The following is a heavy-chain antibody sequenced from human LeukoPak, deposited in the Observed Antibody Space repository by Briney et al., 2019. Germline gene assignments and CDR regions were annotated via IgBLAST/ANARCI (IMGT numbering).Heavy chain of an antibody. CDR3: ANLGIQLWVRIFDY. Sequence: GGSLRLSCAASGFTFSSYTMSWVRQAPGKGLEWVSSISGSGGSTYYADSVKGRFTISRDNSKNTLYLQMNSLRAEDTAVYYCANLGIQLWVRIFDYLGQGALVSVPS. D-gene: IGHD5-18*01. CDR1: GFTFSSYT. V-gene: IGHV3-23*01. CDR2: ISGSGGST. J-gene: IGHJ4*02.